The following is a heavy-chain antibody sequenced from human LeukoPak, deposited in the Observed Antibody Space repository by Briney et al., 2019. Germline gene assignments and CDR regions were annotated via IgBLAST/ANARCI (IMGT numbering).Heavy chain of an antibody. V-gene: IGHV3-23*01. D-gene: IGHD5-24*01. CDR1: GFTFSSYA. CDR3: AKETNSRDGYKSPGFY. J-gene: IGHJ4*02. CDR2: ISGSGGST. Sequence: PGGSLRLSCAASGFTFSSYAMSWIRQAPGKGLEWVSAISGSGGSTYYADSVKGRFNISRDNSQNTLYLQINSRRVADTAVYSFAKETNSRDGYKSPGFYWGQGTLVTVSS.